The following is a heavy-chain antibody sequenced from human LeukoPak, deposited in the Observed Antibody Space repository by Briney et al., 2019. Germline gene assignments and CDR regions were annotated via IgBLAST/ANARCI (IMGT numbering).Heavy chain of an antibody. D-gene: IGHD1-26*01. J-gene: IGHJ4*02. CDR2: IYYSGST. V-gene: IGHV4-39*07. Sequence: SETLSLTCTVSGGSISSSSYYWGWIRQPPGKGLEWIGSIYYSGSTYYNPSLKSRVTISVDTSKNQFSLKLSSVTAADTAVYYCARVAYSGSYVIDYWGQGTLVTVSS. CDR3: ARVAYSGSYVIDY. CDR1: GGSISSSSYY.